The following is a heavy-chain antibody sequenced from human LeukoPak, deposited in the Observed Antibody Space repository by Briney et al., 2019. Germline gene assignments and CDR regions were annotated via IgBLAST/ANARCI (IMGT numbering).Heavy chain of an antibody. CDR3: ARERAYIAAPFDP. CDR2: IIPIFGTA. D-gene: IGHD6-13*01. J-gene: IGHJ5*02. Sequence: AASVKVSCRASGGTFSSYAISWVRQAPGQGLEWMGGIIPIFGTANYAQKFQGRVTITADESTSTAYMELSSLRSEDTAVYYCARERAYIAAPFDPWGQGTLVTVSS. V-gene: IGHV1-69*13. CDR1: GGTFSSYA.